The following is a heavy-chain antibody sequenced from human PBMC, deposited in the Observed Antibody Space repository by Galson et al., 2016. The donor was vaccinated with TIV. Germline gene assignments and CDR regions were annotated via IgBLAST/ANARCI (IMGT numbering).Heavy chain of an antibody. D-gene: IGHD5-18*01. J-gene: IGHJ6*02. CDR3: ARGFNYGFDFYYGMDV. Sequence: SVKVSCKASGYPFSAYYIHWVRQAPGQGLEWMGWINPYSADTNYAQSFQGRVSMTSDTSINTTYMELSRLRPDDTAIFFCARGFNYGFDFYYGMDVWGQGTTVTV. V-gene: IGHV1-2*02. CDR1: GYPFSAYY. CDR2: INPYSADT.